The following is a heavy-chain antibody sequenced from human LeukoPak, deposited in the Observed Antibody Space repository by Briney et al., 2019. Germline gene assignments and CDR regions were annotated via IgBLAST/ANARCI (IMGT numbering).Heavy chain of an antibody. CDR3: ARTPSIAAAVSFYFDY. J-gene: IGHJ4*02. D-gene: IGHD6-13*01. CDR1: GFSFSTYN. V-gene: IGHV3-48*02. Sequence: GGSLRLSCEVSGFSFSTYNMNWVRQAPGKGLEWVSYISSSSSPIYYADSVKGRFTISRDNAKHSLYLQMNSLRDEDTAVYYCARTPSIAAAVSFYFDYWGQGTLVTVSS. CDR2: ISSSSSPI.